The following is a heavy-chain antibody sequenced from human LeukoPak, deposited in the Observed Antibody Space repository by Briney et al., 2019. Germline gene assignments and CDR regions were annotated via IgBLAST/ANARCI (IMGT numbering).Heavy chain of an antibody. CDR1: GGSFSGYD. D-gene: IGHD6-19*01. CDR2: INHSGST. J-gene: IGHJ4*02. V-gene: IGHV4-34*01. Sequence: SETLSLTCAVYGGSFSGYDWSWIRQPPGKGLEWIGEINHSGSTNYNPSLKSRVTISVDTSKNQFSLKLSSVTAADTAVYYCASSVGSSGGYWGQGTLVTVSS. CDR3: ASSVGSSGGY.